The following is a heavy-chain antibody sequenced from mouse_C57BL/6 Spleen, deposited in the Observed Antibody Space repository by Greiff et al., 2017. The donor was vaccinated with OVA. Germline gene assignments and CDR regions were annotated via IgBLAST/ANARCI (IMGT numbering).Heavy chain of an antibody. CDR1: GYTFTSYW. CDR3: ATYYYGSSYPFAY. Sequence: VQLQQPGAELVRPGSSVKLSCKASGYTFTSYWMDWVKQRPGQGLEWIGNIYPSDSETHYNQKFKDKATLTVDKSSSTAYMQLSSLTSEDSAVYYCATYYYGSSYPFAYWGQGTLVTVSA. CDR2: IYPSDSET. J-gene: IGHJ3*01. D-gene: IGHD1-1*01. V-gene: IGHV1-61*01.